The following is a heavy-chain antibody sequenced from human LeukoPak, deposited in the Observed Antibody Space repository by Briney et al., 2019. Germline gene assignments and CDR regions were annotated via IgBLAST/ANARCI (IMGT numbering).Heavy chain of an antibody. V-gene: IGHV3-74*01. Sequence: GGSLRLSCVVSGFTFSGNWMHWVRQGPGKGLMCVARIKKDGTYRDYADSVKGRFTISRDNAKNSLYLQMNSLRAEDTAVYYCARDGEYYDSSGYYDYWGQGTLVTVSS. J-gene: IGHJ4*02. CDR3: ARDGEYYDSSGYYDY. CDR2: IKKDGTYR. D-gene: IGHD3-22*01. CDR1: GFTFSGNW.